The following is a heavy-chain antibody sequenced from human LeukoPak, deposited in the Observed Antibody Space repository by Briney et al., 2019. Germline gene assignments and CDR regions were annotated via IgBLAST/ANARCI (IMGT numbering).Heavy chain of an antibody. Sequence: ASVKVSCKASGYTFTSYYMHWVRQAPGQGLEWMGIINPSGGSTSYAQKFQGRVTMTRDTSTSTVYMELSSLRSEDTAVYYCAKSLGGREFDPWGQGTLVTVSS. CDR2: INPSGGST. D-gene: IGHD1-26*01. J-gene: IGHJ5*02. V-gene: IGHV1-46*01. CDR3: AKSLGGREFDP. CDR1: GYTFTSYY.